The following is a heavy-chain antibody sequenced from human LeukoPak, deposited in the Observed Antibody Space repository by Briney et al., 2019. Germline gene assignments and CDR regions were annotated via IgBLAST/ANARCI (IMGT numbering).Heavy chain of an antibody. Sequence: SETLSLTCTVSGGSLSSYYWSWIRQPPGKGLEWIGHIYYSGSTNYNTSLKSRVTISVDTSKNEFSLKLSSVTAADTAVYYCARGSAYYYDSSGYPTFDYWGQGTLVTVSS. D-gene: IGHD3-22*01. CDR1: GGSLSSYY. CDR3: ARGSAYYYDSSGYPTFDY. J-gene: IGHJ4*02. V-gene: IGHV4-59*01. CDR2: IYYSGST.